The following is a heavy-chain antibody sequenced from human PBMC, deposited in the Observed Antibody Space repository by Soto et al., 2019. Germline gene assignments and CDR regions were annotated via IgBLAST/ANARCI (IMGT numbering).Heavy chain of an antibody. Sequence: QVQLVQSGAEVKKPGSSVKVSCKASGGTFSSYTISWVRQAPGQGLEWMGRIIPILGIANYAQKFQGRVTITADKSTSTDYMELSGLSSEDTAVYYCARYRTVGALLPSSWYFDLWGRGTLVTVSS. CDR2: IIPILGIA. J-gene: IGHJ2*01. CDR3: ARYRTVGALLPSSWYFDL. CDR1: GGTFSSYT. D-gene: IGHD1-26*01. V-gene: IGHV1-69*02.